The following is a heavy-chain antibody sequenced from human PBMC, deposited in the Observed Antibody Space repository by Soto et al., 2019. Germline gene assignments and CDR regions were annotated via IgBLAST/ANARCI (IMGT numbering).Heavy chain of an antibody. CDR3: AREMRGYCSSTSCLGGFYYDYGMDV. V-gene: IGHV1-69*06. CDR1: GGTFSSYA. D-gene: IGHD2-2*01. CDR2: IIPIFGTA. Sequence: SSVKVSCKASGGTFSSYAISWVRQAPGQGLEWMGGIIPIFGTANYAQKFQGRVTITADKSTSTAYMELSSLRSEDTAVYYCAREMRGYCSSTSCLGGFYYDYGMDVWGQ. J-gene: IGHJ6*02.